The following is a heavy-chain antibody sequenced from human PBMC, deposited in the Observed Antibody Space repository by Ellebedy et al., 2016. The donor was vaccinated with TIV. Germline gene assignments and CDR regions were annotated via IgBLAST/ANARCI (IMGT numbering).Heavy chain of an antibody. CDR1: GGSISSSSYY. D-gene: IGHD4-23*01. CDR3: ARGTVVRSLDY. CDR2: IYYSGST. J-gene: IGHJ4*02. V-gene: IGHV4-39*07. Sequence: MPSETLSLTCTVSGGSISSSSYYWGWIRQPPGKGLEWIGSIYYSGSTYYNPSLKSRVTISVDTSKNQFSLKLSSVTAADTAVYYCARGTVVRSLDYWGQGTLVTVSS.